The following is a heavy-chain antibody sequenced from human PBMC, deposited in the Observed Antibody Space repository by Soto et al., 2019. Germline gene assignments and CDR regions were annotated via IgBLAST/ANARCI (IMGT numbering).Heavy chain of an antibody. CDR1: GGSISHYY. CDR2: AYYSGST. V-gene: IGHV4-59*01. D-gene: IGHD2-8*01. CDR3: ARDRSTYGGGGTGEVKENWFDP. J-gene: IGHJ5*02. Sequence: SETLSLTCTVSGGSISHYYWSWIRQSPGKGLEWIGYAYYSGSTDYNPSLKSRVTMSVDTSKNQVSLKLNSVTTADTAVYYCARDRSTYGGGGTGEVKENWFDPWGPGTLVT.